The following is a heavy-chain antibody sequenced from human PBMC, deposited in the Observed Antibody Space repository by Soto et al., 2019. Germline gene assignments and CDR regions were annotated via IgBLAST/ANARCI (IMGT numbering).Heavy chain of an antibody. CDR1: GGSISSYY. D-gene: IGHD3-10*01. J-gene: IGHJ4*02. V-gene: IGHV4-59*01. CDR2: IYYSGST. Sequence: SETLSLTCTVSGGSISSYYWSWIRQPPGKGLEWIGYIYYSGSTNYNPSLKSRVTISVDTSKNQFSLKLSSMTAADTAVYYCARAPPTMVRGVIITSFYFDYWGQGTLVTVSS. CDR3: ARAPPTMVRGVIITSFYFDY.